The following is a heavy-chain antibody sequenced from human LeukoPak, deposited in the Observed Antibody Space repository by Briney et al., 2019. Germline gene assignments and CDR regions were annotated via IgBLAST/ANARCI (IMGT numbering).Heavy chain of an antibody. D-gene: IGHD3-22*01. CDR3: AKVNYYDSSGSNVDY. Sequence: GGSLRLSCAASGFTFSTYAITWVRQGPGKGLEWVSAIRPDGDRTYYANSVRGRFTISRDNSKDTVYLQINGLRAEDTAVYYCAKVNYYDSSGSNVDYWGQGTLVTVSS. CDR2: IRPDGDRT. CDR1: GFTFSTYA. J-gene: IGHJ4*02. V-gene: IGHV3-23*01.